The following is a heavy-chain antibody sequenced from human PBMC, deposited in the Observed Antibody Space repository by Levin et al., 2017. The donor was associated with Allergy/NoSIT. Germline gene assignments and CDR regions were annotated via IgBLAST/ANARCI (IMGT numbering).Heavy chain of an antibody. CDR3: ARDKRQQLYFQIGRNWFDP. CDR1: GYTFTSYG. J-gene: IGHJ5*02. V-gene: IGHV1-18*01. D-gene: IGHD6-13*01. Sequence: ASVKVSCKASGYTFTSYGISWVRQAPGQGLEWMGWISAYNGNTNYAQKLQGRVTMTTDTSTSTAYMELRSLRSDDTAVYYCARDKRQQLYFQIGRNWFDPWGQGTLVTVSS. CDR2: ISAYNGNT.